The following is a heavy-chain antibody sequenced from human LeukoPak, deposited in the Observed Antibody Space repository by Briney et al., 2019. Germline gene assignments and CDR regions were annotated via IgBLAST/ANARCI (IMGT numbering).Heavy chain of an antibody. J-gene: IGHJ4*02. V-gene: IGHV4-39*01. CDR1: GCSISSSSYY. CDR3: ARHRFGGVIVIHQLYYFDY. D-gene: IGHD3-16*02. CDR2: IYYSGST. Sequence: SETLSLTCTVSGCSISSSSYYWGWIRQTPGKGLEWIGSIYYSGSTYYNPSLKSRVTISVDTSKNQFSLKLSSVTAADTAVYYGARHRFGGVIVIHQLYYFDYWGQGTLVTVSS.